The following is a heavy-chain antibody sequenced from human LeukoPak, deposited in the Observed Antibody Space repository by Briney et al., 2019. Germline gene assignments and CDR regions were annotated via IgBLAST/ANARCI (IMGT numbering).Heavy chain of an antibody. J-gene: IGHJ5*02. CDR3: TRVDPIFGPRP. CDR1: GYTFSSYD. D-gene: IGHD3-3*01. V-gene: IGHV1-8*01. Sequence: VASVKVSCKASGYTFSSYDINWVRQVTGQGLEWMGWRNPNSGNTGYAQKFQGRVAMTTNTSISTAYMELSSLTFEDTAVYYCTRVDPIFGPRPWGQGTLVTVYS. CDR2: RNPNSGNT.